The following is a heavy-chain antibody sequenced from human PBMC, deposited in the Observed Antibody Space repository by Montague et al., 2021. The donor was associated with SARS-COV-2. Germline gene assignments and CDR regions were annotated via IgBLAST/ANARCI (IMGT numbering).Heavy chain of an antibody. V-gene: IGHV5-10-1*01. CDR1: GYSFTSYW. J-gene: IGHJ3*02. CDR2: IDPSDSYT. Sequence: QSGAEVKKPGESLRISRKGSGYSFTSYWISWVRQMPGKGLEWMGRIDPSDSYTNYSPSFQGHVTILADKSISTAYLQWSSLKASDTAMYYCARENFRRYYGSGSYYINAFDIWGQGTMVTVSS. D-gene: IGHD3-10*01. CDR3: ARENFRRYYGSGSYYINAFDI.